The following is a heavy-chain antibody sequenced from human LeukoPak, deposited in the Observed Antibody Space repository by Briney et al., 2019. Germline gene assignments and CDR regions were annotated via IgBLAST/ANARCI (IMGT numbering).Heavy chain of an antibody. Sequence: SGPALVKPTQTLTLTCTFSGFSLSPSGTCVGWIRQPPGKALEWLARIDWDDDKYYSTSLKTRITISMKTSKNPAALTMTNMDPVDTATYYCARIDGDYDYGGQGTLVTVSS. CDR2: IDWDDDK. V-gene: IGHV2-70*11. J-gene: IGHJ4*02. D-gene: IGHD4-17*01. CDR3: ARIDGDYDY. CDR1: GFSLSPSGTC.